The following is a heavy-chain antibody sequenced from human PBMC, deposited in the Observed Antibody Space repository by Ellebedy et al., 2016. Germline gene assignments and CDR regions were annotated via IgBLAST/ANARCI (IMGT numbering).Heavy chain of an antibody. CDR2: INHRGST. D-gene: IGHD2-2*01. J-gene: IGHJ5*02. CDR3: ARGHDPVAVTPAALALFSRMGSLWFDP. V-gene: IGHV4-34*01. CDR1: GGSFSGYY. Sequence: SETLSLXXAVYGGSFSGYYWTWIRQPPGKGLEWIREINHRGSTNYNPSLKSRVTISVETSKNQFSLKLSSVTAADTAVYYCARGHDPVAVTPAALALFSRMGSLWFDPWGQGTLVSVSS.